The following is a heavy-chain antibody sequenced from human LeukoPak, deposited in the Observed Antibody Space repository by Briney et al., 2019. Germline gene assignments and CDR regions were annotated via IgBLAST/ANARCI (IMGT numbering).Heavy chain of an antibody. V-gene: IGHV3-53*01. CDR2: IYSGGST. CDR1: GFTVSSNY. CDR3: ARIYGSSSSFLDY. D-gene: IGHD2-2*01. J-gene: IGHJ4*02. Sequence: GGSLRLSCAASGFTVSSNYMSWVRQAPGKGLEWVSVIYSGGSTYYADSVKGRFTISRDNSKNTLYLQMNSLRAADTAVYYCARIYGSSSSFLDYWGQGTLVTVSS.